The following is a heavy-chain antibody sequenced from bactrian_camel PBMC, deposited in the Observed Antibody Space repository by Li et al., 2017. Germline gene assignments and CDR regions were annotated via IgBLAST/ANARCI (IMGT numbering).Heavy chain of an antibody. J-gene: IGHJ4*01. CDR3: AADEYNLGLARSYTY. D-gene: IGHD5*01. V-gene: IGHV3S55*01. CDR2: IDTSGAT. Sequence: HVQLVESGGGSVQAGESLTLSCVVSGAKYQSYCMAWFRRAPGNEREAVAFIDTSGATNYAYSVAGRFTISKDNAKNTLYLQMNSLKPEDTAMYYCAADEYNLGLARSYTYWGQGTQVTVS. CDR1: GAKYQSYC.